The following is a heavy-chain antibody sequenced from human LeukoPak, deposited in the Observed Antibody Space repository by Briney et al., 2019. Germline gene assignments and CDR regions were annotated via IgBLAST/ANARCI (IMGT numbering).Heavy chain of an antibody. Sequence: SETLSLTCTVSGGSISSYYWSWIRQPPGKGLEWIGYIYYTGSTNYNPSLKSRVTISVDTSKNQFSLKLSSVTAADTAVYYCARSGSIGSGVGWFDPWGQGTLVTVSS. CDR3: ARSGSIGSGVGWFDP. CDR2: IYYTGST. J-gene: IGHJ5*02. D-gene: IGHD5/OR15-5a*01. V-gene: IGHV4-59*01. CDR1: GGSISSYY.